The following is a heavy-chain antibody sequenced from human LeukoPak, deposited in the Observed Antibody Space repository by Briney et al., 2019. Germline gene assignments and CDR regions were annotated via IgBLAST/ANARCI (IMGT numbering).Heavy chain of an antibody. Sequence: GSLRLSCAASGFTFGSHWMSWVRHTPGKGLEWIGEINHSGSTNYNPSLKSRVTISVDTSKNQFSLKLSSVTAADTAVYYCARHEVVRGVITFHNWFDPWGQGTLVTVSS. CDR1: GFTFGSHW. CDR3: ARHEVVRGVITFHNWFDP. D-gene: IGHD3-10*01. J-gene: IGHJ5*02. CDR2: INHSGST. V-gene: IGHV4-34*01.